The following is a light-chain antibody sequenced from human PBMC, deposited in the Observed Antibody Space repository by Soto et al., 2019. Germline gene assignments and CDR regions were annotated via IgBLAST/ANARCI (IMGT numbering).Light chain of an antibody. CDR3: CSNEGIYSFA. V-gene: IGLV2-23*02. J-gene: IGLJ1*01. CDR1: SSDVGSYDL. Sequence: QSVLTQPASVSGSPGQSITISCTGTSSDVGSYDLVSWYQQHPGKAPKLMIYEVNKRPSGVSNRFSGSKSGNTASLTISGLQAEYDADYYCCSNEGIYSFAFGTGTNLNVL. CDR2: EVN.